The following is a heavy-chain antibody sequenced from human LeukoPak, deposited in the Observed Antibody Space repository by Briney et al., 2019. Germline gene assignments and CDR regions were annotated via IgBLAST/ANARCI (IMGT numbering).Heavy chain of an antibody. Sequence: GGSLRLSCAASGFFFSTFGMSWVRQAPGKGLEWVSYISSSGSTIYYADSVKGRFTISRDNAKNSLYLQMNSLRAEDTAVYYCAKDSAKKYDDYWGQGTLVTVSS. CDR3: AKDSAKKYDDY. CDR2: ISSSGSTI. V-gene: IGHV3-48*04. CDR1: GFFFSTFG. D-gene: IGHD2/OR15-2a*01. J-gene: IGHJ4*02.